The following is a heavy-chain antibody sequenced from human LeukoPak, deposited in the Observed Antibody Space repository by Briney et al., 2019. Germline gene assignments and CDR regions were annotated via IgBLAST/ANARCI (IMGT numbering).Heavy chain of an antibody. Sequence: GGSLRLSCAASGFTVSSNYMSWVRQAPGKGLEWVSVIYSGGSTYYADSVKGRFTISRDNSKNTLYLQMNSLRAEDTAVYYCAREDTAMAFDYRGQGTLVTVSS. CDR1: GFTVSSNY. V-gene: IGHV3-66*01. D-gene: IGHD5-18*01. CDR3: AREDTAMAFDY. CDR2: IYSGGST. J-gene: IGHJ4*02.